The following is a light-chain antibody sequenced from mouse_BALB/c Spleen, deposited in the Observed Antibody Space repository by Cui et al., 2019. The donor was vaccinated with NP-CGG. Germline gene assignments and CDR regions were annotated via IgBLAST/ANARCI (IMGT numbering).Light chain of an antibody. CDR3: ALWYSNHWV. CDR2: GTN. Sequence: QAVVTQESALTTSPGETVTLTCRSSIGAVTTSNYANWVQEKPDHLFTGPIGGTNNRAPGVSARFSGSPIGDKAALTITGAQTEDEAIYFCALWYSNHWVFGGGTKLTVL. V-gene: IGLV1*01. CDR1: IGAVTTSNY. J-gene: IGLJ1*01.